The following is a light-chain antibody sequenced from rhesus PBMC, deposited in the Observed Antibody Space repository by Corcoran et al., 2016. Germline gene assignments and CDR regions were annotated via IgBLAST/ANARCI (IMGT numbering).Light chain of an antibody. CDR3: LQHNSYPLT. CDR2: DAS. J-gene: IGKJ4*01. Sequence: DIQMTQSPSSLSASVGDTVTITCRASQGISSYLNWFQQKPGKAPKLLIYDASSLESGVPSRFSGSGSGTAFTLTISSPQPEDFAAYYCLQHNSYPLTFGGGTKVEIK. V-gene: IGKV1-28*03. CDR1: QGISSY.